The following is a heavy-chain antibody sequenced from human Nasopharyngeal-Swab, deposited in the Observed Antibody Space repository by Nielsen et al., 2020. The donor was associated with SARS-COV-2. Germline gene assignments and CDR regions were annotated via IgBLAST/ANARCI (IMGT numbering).Heavy chain of an antibody. Sequence: GESLKISCAASGFTFDDYGMSWVRQAPGKGLEWVSIIYSGGTTYYADSVRGRFTISRDNSKNTLSLQMSSLRAEDTAVYYCARVANHSMDSWGQGTLVTVSS. CDR3: ARVANHSMDS. CDR1: GFTFDDYG. J-gene: IGHJ4*02. D-gene: IGHD1-14*01. CDR2: IYSGGTT. V-gene: IGHV3-53*01.